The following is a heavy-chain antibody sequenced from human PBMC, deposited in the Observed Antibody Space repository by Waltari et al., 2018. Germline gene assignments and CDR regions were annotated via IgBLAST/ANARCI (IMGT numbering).Heavy chain of an antibody. J-gene: IGHJ4*02. CDR3: ARGSWRLYYFDY. Sequence: QVQLVQSGAEVKKPGSSVKVSCKASGGNFSSYAISWVRQAPGQGLEWMGRIIPIFGTANYAQKFQGRVTITADKSTSTASMELSSLRSEDTVVYYCARGSWRLYYFDYWGQGTLVTVSS. CDR2: IIPIFGTA. CDR1: GGNFSSYA. D-gene: IGHD6-13*01. V-gene: IGHV1-69*08.